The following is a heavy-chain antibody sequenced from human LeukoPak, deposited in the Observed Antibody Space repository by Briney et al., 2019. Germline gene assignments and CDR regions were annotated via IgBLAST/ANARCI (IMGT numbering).Heavy chain of an antibody. V-gene: IGHV3-64*01. CDR3: ARVNYGGNSGGAFDY. CDR1: GFNFKNYS. D-gene: IGHD4-23*01. J-gene: IGHJ4*02. CDR2: ISSNGGST. Sequence: GGSLRLSCAASGFNFKNYSMHWVRQAPAKALEYVSAISSNGGSTYYANSVKGRFTISRDNSTNTLYLQMGSLRADDMAVYYCARVNYGGNSGGAFDYWGQGTLVTVSS.